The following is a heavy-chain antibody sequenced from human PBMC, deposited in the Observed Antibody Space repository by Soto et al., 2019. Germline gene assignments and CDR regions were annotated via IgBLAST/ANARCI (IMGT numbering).Heavy chain of an antibody. J-gene: IGHJ3*02. CDR3: ARDRIAVAGNHDAFDI. D-gene: IGHD6-19*01. Sequence: ASVKVSCKASGYTFTGYYMHWVRQAPGQGLEWMGWINPNSGGTNYAQKFQGWVTMTRDTSISTAYMELSRLRSDDTAVYYCARDRIAVAGNHDAFDIWGQGTMVTV. CDR2: INPNSGGT. V-gene: IGHV1-2*04. CDR1: GYTFTGYY.